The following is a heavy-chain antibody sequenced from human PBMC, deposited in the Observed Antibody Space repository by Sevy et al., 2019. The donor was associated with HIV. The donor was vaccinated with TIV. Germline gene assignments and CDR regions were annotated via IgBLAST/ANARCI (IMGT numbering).Heavy chain of an antibody. V-gene: IGHV3-7*01. Sequence: GGSPRLSCAASGFTFSSYWMSWVRQAPGKGLEWVANIKQDGSEKYYVDSVKGRFTISRDNAKNSLYLQMNSLRAEDTAVYYCARGYSNYPFDPWGQGTLVTVSS. D-gene: IGHD4-4*01. J-gene: IGHJ5*02. CDR3: ARGYSNYPFDP. CDR2: IKQDGSEK. CDR1: GFTFSSYW.